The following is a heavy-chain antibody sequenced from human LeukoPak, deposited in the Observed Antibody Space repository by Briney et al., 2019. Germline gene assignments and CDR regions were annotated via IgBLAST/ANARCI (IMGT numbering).Heavy chain of an antibody. Sequence: GGSLRLSCAASGFTFTSYWIGWVRQMPGKGLEWMGIIYPGDSDTRYSPSFQGQVTISADKSISTAYLQWSSLKASDTAMYYCARPTLDTAYIPWGQGTLVTVSS. J-gene: IGHJ4*02. CDR1: GFTFTSYW. CDR2: IYPGDSDT. D-gene: IGHD5-18*01. V-gene: IGHV5-51*01. CDR3: ARPTLDTAYIP.